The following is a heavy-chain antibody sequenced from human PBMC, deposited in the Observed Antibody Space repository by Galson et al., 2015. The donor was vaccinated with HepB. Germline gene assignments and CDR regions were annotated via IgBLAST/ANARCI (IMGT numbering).Heavy chain of an antibody. D-gene: IGHD5-18*01. V-gene: IGHV6-1*01. J-gene: IGHJ4*02. CDR1: GDSVSSNSAS. CDR2: TYYRSKWYN. Sequence: ISGDSVSSNSASWNWIRQSPSRGLEWLGRTYYRSKWYNDYALSVKSRITINPDTSKNQFSLQLSSVTPEDTAVYYCARGGYSYLTSFNYWGQGTLVTVSS. CDR3: ARGGYSYLTSFNY.